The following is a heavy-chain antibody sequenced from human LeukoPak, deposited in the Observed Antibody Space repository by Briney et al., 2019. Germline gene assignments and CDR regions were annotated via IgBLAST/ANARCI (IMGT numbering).Heavy chain of an antibody. Sequence: GGSLRLSCAASGFTFSSYGIHWVRQAPGKGLEWVAVISHDGGNEYYADSVKGRFTISRDNAENSLNLQINSLRAEDTAVYYCAREGPGGFYYWGQGTLVTVSS. CDR1: GFTFSSYG. V-gene: IGHV3-30*03. CDR3: AREGPGGFYY. J-gene: IGHJ4*02. D-gene: IGHD1-1*01. CDR2: ISHDGGNE.